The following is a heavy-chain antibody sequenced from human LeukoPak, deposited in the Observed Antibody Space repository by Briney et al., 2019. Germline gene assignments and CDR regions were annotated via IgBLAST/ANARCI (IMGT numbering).Heavy chain of an antibody. CDR3: ARAVVVTAGDAFDI. D-gene: IGHD2-21*02. Sequence: GGSLRLSCAASGFTVSSNYMSWVRQAPGKGLEWVSVIYSGGSTYYADSVKGRFTISRDNSKNTLYLQMNSLRAEDTAVYYCARAVVVTAGDAFDIWGQGTMVTVSP. V-gene: IGHV3-66*01. CDR1: GFTVSSNY. J-gene: IGHJ3*02. CDR2: IYSGGST.